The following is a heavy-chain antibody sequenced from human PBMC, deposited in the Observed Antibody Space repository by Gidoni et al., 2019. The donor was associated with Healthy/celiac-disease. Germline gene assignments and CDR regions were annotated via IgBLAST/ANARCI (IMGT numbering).Heavy chain of an antibody. D-gene: IGHD3-22*01. V-gene: IGHV4-31*03. CDR1: GGSISRGGYY. Sequence: QVQLQDSGPGLVKPSQTLSPTCPVSGGSISRGGYYWSWIRQHPGKGLEWIGYIYYSGSTYYNPSLKSRVTISVDTSKNQFSLKLSSVTAADTAVYYCARAGSHGMIGWFDPWGQGTLVTVSS. J-gene: IGHJ5*02. CDR2: IYYSGST. CDR3: ARAGSHGMIGWFDP.